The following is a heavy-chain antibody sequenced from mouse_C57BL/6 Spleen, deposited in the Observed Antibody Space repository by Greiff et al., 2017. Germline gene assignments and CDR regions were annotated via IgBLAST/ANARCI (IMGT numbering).Heavy chain of an antibody. J-gene: IGHJ3*01. D-gene: IGHD2-2*01. CDR3: ASSNYGYDGAWFAY. CDR1: GYAFTNYL. V-gene: IGHV1-54*01. Sequence: QVQLQQSGAELVRPGTSVKVSCKASGYAFTNYLIEWVKQRPGQGLEWIGVINPGSGGTNYNEKIKGKATLTADKSSSTAYRQLSSLTSEDSAVFFCASSNYGYDGAWFAYWGQGTLVTVSA. CDR2: INPGSGGT.